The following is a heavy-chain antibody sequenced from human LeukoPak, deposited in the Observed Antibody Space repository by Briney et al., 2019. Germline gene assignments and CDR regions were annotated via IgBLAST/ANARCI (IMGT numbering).Heavy chain of an antibody. V-gene: IGHV3-23*01. CDR3: AKASSGWTELDY. CDR2: ISGSGGST. J-gene: IGHJ4*02. Sequence: GGSLRLSCAASGFIFTSYTMSWVRQAPGKGLEWVSAISGSGGSTYYADSVKGRFTISRDNSKNTLYLQMNSLRAEDTAVYYCAKASSGWTELDYWGQGTLVTVSS. D-gene: IGHD6-19*01. CDR1: GFIFTSYT.